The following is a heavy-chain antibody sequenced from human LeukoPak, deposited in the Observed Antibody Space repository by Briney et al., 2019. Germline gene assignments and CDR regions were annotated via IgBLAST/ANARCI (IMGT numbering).Heavy chain of an antibody. D-gene: IGHD1-26*01. CDR1: GFTVSSNY. Sequence: GGSLRLSCAASGFTVSSNYMSWVRQVPGKGLEWVSVIYSGGSTYYADSVKGRFTISRDNSKNTLYLQMNSLRAEDTAVYYCAKLSGSIPQWYYFDYWGQGTLVTVSS. J-gene: IGHJ4*02. V-gene: IGHV3-53*01. CDR2: IYSGGST. CDR3: AKLSGSIPQWYYFDY.